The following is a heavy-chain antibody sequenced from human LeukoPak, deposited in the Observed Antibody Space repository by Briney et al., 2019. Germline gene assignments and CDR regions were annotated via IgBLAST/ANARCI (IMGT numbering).Heavy chain of an antibody. CDR3: ARRSYSSSRPPFDY. V-gene: IGHV1-8*01. CDR1: GYTFTSYD. J-gene: IGHJ4*02. CDR2: MNPNSGNT. D-gene: IGHD6-13*01. Sequence: AASVKVSCKASGYTFTSYDINWVRQATGQGLEWMGWMNPNSGNTGYAQKFQGRVTMTRNTSISTAYMELSSLRSEDTALYYCARRSYSSSRPPFDYWGQGTLVTVSS.